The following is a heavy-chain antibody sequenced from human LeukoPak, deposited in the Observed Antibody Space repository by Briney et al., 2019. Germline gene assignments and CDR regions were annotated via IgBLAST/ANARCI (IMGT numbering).Heavy chain of an antibody. J-gene: IGHJ4*02. V-gene: IGHV3-23*01. D-gene: IGHD3-10*01. Sequence: GGSLRLSCAASGFTFSSYSMNWVRQAPGKGLEWVSAISGSGGSTYYADSVKGRFTISRDNSKNTLYLQMNSLRAEDTAVYYCAKEANPYYYGSGSYSYYWGQGTLVTVSS. CDR2: ISGSGGST. CDR3: AKEANPYYYGSGSYSYY. CDR1: GFTFSSYS.